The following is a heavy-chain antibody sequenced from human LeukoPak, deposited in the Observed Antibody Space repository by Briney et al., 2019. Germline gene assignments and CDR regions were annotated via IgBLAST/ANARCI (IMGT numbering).Heavy chain of an antibody. D-gene: IGHD6-19*01. J-gene: IGHJ1*01. Sequence: PGGSLRLSCAASGFTFSSYAMSWVRQAPGKGLEWVSAISGSGGSTYYADSVKGRFTISRDNSKNTQSLQMNSLRAEDTAVYYCARGPIAVAGTPSIYQHWGQGTLATVSS. CDR2: ISGSGGST. CDR1: GFTFSSYA. CDR3: ARGPIAVAGTPSIYQH. V-gene: IGHV3-23*01.